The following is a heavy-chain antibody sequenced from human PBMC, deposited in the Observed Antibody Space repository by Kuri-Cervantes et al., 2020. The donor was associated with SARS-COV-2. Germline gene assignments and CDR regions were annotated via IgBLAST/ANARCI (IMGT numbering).Heavy chain of an antibody. CDR1: GFTFSSYE. Sequence: TCAASGFTFSSYEMSWVRQAPGKGLEWVANIKQDGSEKYYVDSVKGRFTISRDNAKNSLYLQMNSLRAEDTAVYYCARDTGGTMIYYYYYYGMDVWGQGTTVTVSS. D-gene: IGHD2-8*02. J-gene: IGHJ6*02. CDR3: ARDTGGTMIYYYYYYGMDV. V-gene: IGHV3-7*01. CDR2: IKQDGSEK.